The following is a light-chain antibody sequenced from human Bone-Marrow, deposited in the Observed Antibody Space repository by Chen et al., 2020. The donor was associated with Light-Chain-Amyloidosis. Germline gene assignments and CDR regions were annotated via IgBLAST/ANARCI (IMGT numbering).Light chain of an antibody. J-gene: IGLJ1*01. CDR3: AAWDGSLSGYV. CDR2: SNN. V-gene: IGLV1-44*01. Sequence: SVLTQPPPASGTPGQRVTISCSGSSSNIGSNTVNWYQQLPGTAPKLLMFSNNQRTSGVPDRFSGSKSGTSASLAISGLRSEDEADYYCAAWDGSLSGYVFGTGTKVIVL. CDR1: SSNIGSNT.